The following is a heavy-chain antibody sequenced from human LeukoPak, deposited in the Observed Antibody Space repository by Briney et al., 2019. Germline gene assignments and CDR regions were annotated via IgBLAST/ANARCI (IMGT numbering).Heavy chain of an antibody. D-gene: IGHD2-2*02. J-gene: IGHJ4*02. Sequence: SETLSLTCAVSGDSMSSNKWWSWVRQPPGKGLEWIGEIYHSGTTNYHPSLKSRVTISVDKSKNQFSLKLNSVTAADTAAYYCVAYMAGSQIDYWGQGTLVTVSS. CDR3: VAYMAGSQIDY. V-gene: IGHV4-4*02. CDR1: GDSMSSNKW. CDR2: IYHSGTT.